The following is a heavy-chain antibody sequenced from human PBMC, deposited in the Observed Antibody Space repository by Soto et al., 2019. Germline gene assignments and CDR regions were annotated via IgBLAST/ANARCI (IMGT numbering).Heavy chain of an antibody. Sequence: PSETLSLTCAVYGGSFSGYYWSWIRQPPGKGLEWIGEINHSGSTNYNPSLKSRVTISVDTSKNQFSLKLSSVTAADTAVYYCARCWLNCSGGSCFFFVKSTRTSDYGMDVWGQGTTVTVSS. J-gene: IGHJ6*02. D-gene: IGHD2-15*01. V-gene: IGHV4-34*01. CDR1: GGSFSGYY. CDR3: ARCWLNCSGGSCFFFVKSTRTSDYGMDV. CDR2: INHSGST.